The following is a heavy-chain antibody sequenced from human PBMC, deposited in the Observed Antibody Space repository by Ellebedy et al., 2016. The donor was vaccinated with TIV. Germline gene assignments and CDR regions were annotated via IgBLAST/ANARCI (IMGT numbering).Heavy chain of an antibody. D-gene: IGHD6-6*01. Sequence: ASVKVSCXASGYTFTSYYMHWVRQATGQGLEWMGWMNPNSGNTGYAQKFQGRVTMTRNTSISTAYMELSSLRSEDTAVYYCASTPFPYSSSSDYYYGMDVWGQGTTVTVSS. CDR1: GYTFTSYY. V-gene: IGHV1-8*02. CDR2: MNPNSGNT. J-gene: IGHJ6*02. CDR3: ASTPFPYSSSSDYYYGMDV.